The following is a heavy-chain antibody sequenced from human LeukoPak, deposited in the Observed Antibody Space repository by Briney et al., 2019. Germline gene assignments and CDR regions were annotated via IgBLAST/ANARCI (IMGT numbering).Heavy chain of an antibody. CDR2: IYHSGST. CDR1: GGSFSDYY. J-gene: IGHJ4*02. Sequence: SETLSLTCAVYGGSFSDYYWSWIRQPPGKGLEWIGEIYHSGSTKYNPSLKSRVTMSVDTSKNQFSLKLSSVTAADTAVYYCAREGRSYSSSWSSYFDYWGQGTLVTVSS. D-gene: IGHD6-13*01. V-gene: IGHV4-34*01. CDR3: AREGRSYSSSWSSYFDY.